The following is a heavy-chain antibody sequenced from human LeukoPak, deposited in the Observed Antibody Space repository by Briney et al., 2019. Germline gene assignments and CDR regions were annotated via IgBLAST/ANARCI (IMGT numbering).Heavy chain of an antibody. D-gene: IGHD6-13*01. V-gene: IGHV4-61*08. CDR1: GGSISSGDYY. CDR3: ARDDIAAAGFDY. J-gene: IGHJ4*02. Sequence: SQTLSLTCTVSGGSISSGDYYWSWIRQPPGKGLEWIGYIYYSGSTNYNPSLKSRVTISVDTSKNQFSLKLSSVTAADTAVYYCARDDIAAAGFDYWGQGTLVTVSS. CDR2: IYYSGST.